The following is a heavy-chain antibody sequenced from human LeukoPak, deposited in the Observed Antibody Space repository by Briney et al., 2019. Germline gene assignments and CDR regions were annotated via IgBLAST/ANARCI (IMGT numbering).Heavy chain of an antibody. CDR1: GGSISSSSYY. V-gene: IGHV4-39*01. Sequence: SETLSLTCTVSGGSISSSSYYWGWIRQPPGKGLEWIGSIYYSGSTYYNPSLKSRVTISVDTSKNQFSLKLSSVTAADTAVYYCASLALYYYDSSGYPPPFDYWGQGTLVTVSS. CDR2: IYYSGST. J-gene: IGHJ4*02. D-gene: IGHD3-22*01. CDR3: ASLALYYYDSSGYPPPFDY.